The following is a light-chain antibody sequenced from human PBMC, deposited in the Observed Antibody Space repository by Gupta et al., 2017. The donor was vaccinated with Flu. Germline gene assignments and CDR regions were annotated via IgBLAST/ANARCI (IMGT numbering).Light chain of an antibody. Sequence: VTSACSGSSSNIGGGNVFWYQQLPGTAPKVLIYRNNQRHSGVPDRFSGSKYGTSASVAISGLRSEDDADYFCATWDASMSSVVFGGGTKLTVL. CDR2: RNN. CDR1: SSNIGGGN. V-gene: IGLV1-47*01. J-gene: IGLJ2*01. CDR3: ATWDASMSSVV.